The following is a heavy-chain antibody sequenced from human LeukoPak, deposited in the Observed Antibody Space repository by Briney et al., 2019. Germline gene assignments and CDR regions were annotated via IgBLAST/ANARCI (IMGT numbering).Heavy chain of an antibody. D-gene: IGHD3-22*01. CDR2: IGTAGDT. J-gene: IGHJ3*02. V-gene: IGHV3-13*01. CDR1: GFTLSSYD. Sequence: GGSLRLSCAASGFTLSSYDMHWVRQATGKGLEWVSAIGTAGDTYYPGSVKGRFTISRENAKNSLYLQMNSLRAGDTAVYYCARARGYYDSSGYADAFDIWGQGTMVTVSS. CDR3: ARARGYYDSSGYADAFDI.